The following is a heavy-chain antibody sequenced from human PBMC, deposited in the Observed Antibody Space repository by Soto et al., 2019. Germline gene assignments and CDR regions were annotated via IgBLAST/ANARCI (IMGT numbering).Heavy chain of an antibody. D-gene: IGHD6-19*01. Sequence: QVQLVESGGGVVQPGRSLRLSCAASGFTFSSYGMHWVRQAPGKGLEWVAVIWYDGSNKYYADSVKGRFTISRDNSKNTLYLQMNSLRAEDTAVYYCARARGIAVAGLEYYGMDVWGQGTTVTVSS. CDR3: ARARGIAVAGLEYYGMDV. V-gene: IGHV3-33*01. J-gene: IGHJ6*02. CDR1: GFTFSSYG. CDR2: IWYDGSNK.